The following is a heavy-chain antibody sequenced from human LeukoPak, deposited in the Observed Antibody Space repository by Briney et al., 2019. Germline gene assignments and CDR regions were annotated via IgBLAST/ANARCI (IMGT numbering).Heavy chain of an antibody. V-gene: IGHV3-23*01. Sequence: GGTLRLSCAASGFTFSSYGMSWVRQAPGKGLEWVSAISGSGGSTYYADSVKGRFTISRDNSKNTLYLQMNSLRAEDTAVYYCAKDRGGYCSGGSCYELATAYFDYWGQGTLVTVSS. D-gene: IGHD2-15*01. CDR2: ISGSGGST. J-gene: IGHJ4*02. CDR1: GFTFSSYG. CDR3: AKDRGGYCSGGSCYELATAYFDY.